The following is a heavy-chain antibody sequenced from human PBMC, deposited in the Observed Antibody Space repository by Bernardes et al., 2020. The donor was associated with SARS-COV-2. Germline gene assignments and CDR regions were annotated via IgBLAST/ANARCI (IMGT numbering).Heavy chain of an antibody. CDR1: GEAFSGYY. CDR3: ARGTNSVNMILVVIGFTVYFDY. D-gene: IGHD3-22*01. V-gene: IGHV4-34*01. Sequence: SDPLSLMCAVRGEAFSGYYWSWMRQSPGKGLEWIGEINQSGNTNYNPSLKSRVTLSVDTSKNQFSLNLRSLTAADTAVYYCARGTNSVNMILVVIGFTVYFDYWGQGTLVTVSS. CDR2: INQSGNT. J-gene: IGHJ4*02.